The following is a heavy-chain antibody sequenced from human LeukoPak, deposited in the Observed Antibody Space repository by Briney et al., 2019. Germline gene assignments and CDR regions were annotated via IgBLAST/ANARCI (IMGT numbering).Heavy chain of an antibody. CDR2: IYYSGST. D-gene: IGHD3-9*01. CDR3: AKRAYDISTGYLDY. Sequence: SETLSLICTVSGGSISSGGYYWSWIRQHPGKGLEWIGDIYYSGSTYYNPSLKSRVTISVDTSKNQFSLKLSSVTAADTAFFYRAKRAYDISTGYLDYWGQGTLVTVSS. V-gene: IGHV4-31*03. CDR1: GGSISSGGYY. J-gene: IGHJ4*02.